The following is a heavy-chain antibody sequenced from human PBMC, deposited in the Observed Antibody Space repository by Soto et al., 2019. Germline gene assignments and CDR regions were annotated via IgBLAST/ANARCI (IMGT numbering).Heavy chain of an antibody. CDR2: ITGTASVNGVAT. V-gene: IGHV3-23*01. J-gene: IGHJ3*01. D-gene: IGHD6-19*01. CDR3: AKSRAVADAFDF. Sequence: GGSLRLSCAASGFTFSTYAMNWVRQAPGKGLEWISSITGTASVNGVATYYADSVKGRLTISRDNSKNTLSLQMHSLRVDDTAVYYCAKSRAVADAFDFWGQGTMVTVSS. CDR1: GFTFSTYA.